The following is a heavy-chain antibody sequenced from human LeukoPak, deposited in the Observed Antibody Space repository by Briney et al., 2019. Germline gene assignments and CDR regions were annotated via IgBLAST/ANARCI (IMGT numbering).Heavy chain of an antibody. V-gene: IGHV4-34*01. CDR2: INHSGST. D-gene: IGHD5-18*01. CDR1: GGSFSGYY. J-gene: IGHJ5*02. CDR3: ARERIQLWFFWFDP. Sequence: PSETLSLTCAVYGGSFSGYYWSWIRQPPGKGLEWIGEINHSGSTNYNPSLKSRVTISVDTSKNQFSLKLSSVTAADTAVYYCARERIQLWFFWFDPWGQGTLVTVSS.